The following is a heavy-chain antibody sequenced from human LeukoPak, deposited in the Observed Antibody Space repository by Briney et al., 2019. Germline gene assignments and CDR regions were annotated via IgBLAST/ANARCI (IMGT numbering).Heavy chain of an antibody. D-gene: IGHD6-19*01. CDR3: AKEGYSSGWYEGTDY. V-gene: IGHV3-23*01. Sequence: PGGSLRLSCAASGFTFSSYWMTWVRQAPGKGLEWVSVISAGGGTTYYADSVMGRFTISRDNSKNTLYLQLNSLRAEDTAVYYCAKEGYSSGWYEGTDYWGQGTLVTVSS. CDR1: GFTFSSYW. J-gene: IGHJ4*02. CDR2: ISAGGGTT.